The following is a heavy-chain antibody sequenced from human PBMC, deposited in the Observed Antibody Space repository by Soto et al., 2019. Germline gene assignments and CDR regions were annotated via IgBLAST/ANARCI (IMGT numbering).Heavy chain of an antibody. CDR1: GFTFSDYW. D-gene: IGHD5-12*01. Sequence: EVQLVESGGGLVQPGGSLRLSCAASGFTFSDYWMSWVRQAPGKGLEWVANMKQDGSARYYVDSVKGRFTISRDNAKNSLYLQMSSLGAEDTALYYCAKDLQRWLQFHFDYWGQGTLVTVSS. CDR2: MKQDGSAR. CDR3: AKDLQRWLQFHFDY. V-gene: IGHV3-7*01. J-gene: IGHJ4*02.